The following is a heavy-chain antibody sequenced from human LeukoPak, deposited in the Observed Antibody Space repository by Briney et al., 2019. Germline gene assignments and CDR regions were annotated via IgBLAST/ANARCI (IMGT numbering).Heavy chain of an antibody. CDR1: GFTFSNYW. CDR2: INQDGSEK. Sequence: PGGSLRLFCAASGFTFSNYWMSWVRQAPGKGLEWVAHINQDGSEKYYVDSVKGRFTISRDNAKNSLYLQMNSLRAEDPPVYSGARDGGGDIVVAFAFDIWGQGTMVTVSS. J-gene: IGHJ3*02. D-gene: IGHD2-15*01. V-gene: IGHV3-7*05. CDR3: ARDGGGDIVVAFAFDI.